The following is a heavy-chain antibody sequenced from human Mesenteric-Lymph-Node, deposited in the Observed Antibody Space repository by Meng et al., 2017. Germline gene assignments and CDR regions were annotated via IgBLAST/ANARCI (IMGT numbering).Heavy chain of an antibody. D-gene: IGHD5-24*01. Sequence: QLQGSGPGLAKPSGILSLTCVVSGGSISSSYWWTWVRQSPGKGLEWIGEMYHSGTTNYNPSLKSRVTISMGKSNNQLSLKLNSVTAADTAVYYCATQESRDGHNPYWGQGTLVTVSS. CDR1: GGSISSSYW. CDR3: ATQESRDGHNPY. CDR2: MYHSGTT. J-gene: IGHJ4*02. V-gene: IGHV4-4*02.